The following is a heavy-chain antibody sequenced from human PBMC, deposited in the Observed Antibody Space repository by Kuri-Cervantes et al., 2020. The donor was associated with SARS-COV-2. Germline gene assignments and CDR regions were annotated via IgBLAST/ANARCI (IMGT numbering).Heavy chain of an antibody. D-gene: IGHD6-13*01. J-gene: IGHJ6*03. V-gene: IGHV3-21*01. CDR1: AFTFSSCH. Sequence: GESLKISCAGSAFTFSSCHMCWVRQAPGKGLEWVSSISSSSSYIYYADSVKGRFTISRDNAKNSLYLQMNSLRAEDTAVYYCARDIWGAAAGYMDVWGKGTTVTVSS. CDR2: ISSSSSYI. CDR3: ARDIWGAAAGYMDV.